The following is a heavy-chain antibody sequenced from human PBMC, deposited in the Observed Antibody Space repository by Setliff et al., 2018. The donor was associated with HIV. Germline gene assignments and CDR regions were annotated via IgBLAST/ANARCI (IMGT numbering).Heavy chain of an antibody. V-gene: IGHV3-30*04. Sequence: GGSLRLSCAASGFTFSSHAMHWVRQAAGKGLEWVAVISFDARIQVYADSVRDRFTISRDNSKNTLSLQMNSLRADDTAVYFCARPTNIDTLYYGSQTFYMYYYGLDVWGQGTTVTVSS. D-gene: IGHD1-26*01. CDR3: ARPTNIDTLYYGSQTFYMYYYGLDV. J-gene: IGHJ6*02. CDR1: GFTFSSHA. CDR2: ISFDARIQ.